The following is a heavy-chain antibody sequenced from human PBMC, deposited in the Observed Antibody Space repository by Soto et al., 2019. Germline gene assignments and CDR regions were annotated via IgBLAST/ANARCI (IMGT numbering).Heavy chain of an antibody. J-gene: IGHJ4*02. CDR2: IWYDGSSQ. CDR3: VKVPSGYVGLFDY. D-gene: IGHD5-12*01. V-gene: IGHV3-33*06. CDR1: GFNFRNHG. Sequence: GGSLRLSCAASGFNFRNHGMHWVRQAPGKGLEWVAVIWYDGSSQYYADSVKGRFTISRDNRENTLYLQMNSLRSDDTAIYYCVKVPSGYVGLFDYWGQGILVTVSS.